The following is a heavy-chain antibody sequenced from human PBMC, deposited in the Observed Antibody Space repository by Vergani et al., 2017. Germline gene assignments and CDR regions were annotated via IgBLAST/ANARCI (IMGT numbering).Heavy chain of an antibody. CDR1: GGSFSGYY. V-gene: IGHV4-34*11. Sequence: QVQLQQWGAGLLKPSETLSLTCAVYGGSFSGYYWSWIRQPPGKGLEWIGYIYYSGSTNYNPSLKSRVTISVDTSKNQFSLKLSSVTAADTAVYYCARGYYDFWSGQAEYFQHWGQGTLVTVSS. J-gene: IGHJ1*01. CDR3: ARGYYDFWSGQAEYFQH. CDR2: IYYSGST. D-gene: IGHD3-3*01.